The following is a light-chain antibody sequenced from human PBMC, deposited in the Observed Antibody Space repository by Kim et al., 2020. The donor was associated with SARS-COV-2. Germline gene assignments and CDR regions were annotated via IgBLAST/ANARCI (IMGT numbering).Light chain of an antibody. Sequence: SPGERATLSCRASQSVNSHYLAWYQQKPGQAPRLLIYGPSSRATGIPDRFSGSGSRTDFTLTISRLEPEDSAVYYCQQYQSSPGTFGQGTKVDIK. V-gene: IGKV3-20*01. CDR2: GPS. CDR1: QSVNSHY. J-gene: IGKJ2*01. CDR3: QQYQSSPGT.